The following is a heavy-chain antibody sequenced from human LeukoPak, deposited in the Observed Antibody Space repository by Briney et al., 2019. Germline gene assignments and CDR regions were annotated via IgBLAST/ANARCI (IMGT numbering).Heavy chain of an antibody. CDR1: GGSISSSSYY. J-gene: IGHJ5*02. CDR2: IYYSGST. CDR3: ARDGRHYDSSGYYFCWFDP. Sequence: SETLSLTCTVSGGSISSSSYYWGWIRQPPGKGLEWIGSIYYSGSTYYNPSLKSRVTISVDTAKNQFSLKLSSVTAADTAVYYCARDGRHYDSSGYYFCWFDPWGQATLVTASS. V-gene: IGHV4-39*07. D-gene: IGHD3-22*01.